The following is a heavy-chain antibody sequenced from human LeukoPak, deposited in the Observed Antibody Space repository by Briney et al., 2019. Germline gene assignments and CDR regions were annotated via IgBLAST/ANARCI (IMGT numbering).Heavy chain of an antibody. V-gene: IGHV4-39*01. J-gene: IGHJ4*02. CDR3: ARHKISVAGTRDFDY. CDR1: GGSISSSSYY. D-gene: IGHD6-19*01. CDR2: IYYSGST. Sequence: SETLSLTCTVSGGSISSSSYYWGWIRQPPGKGLEWIGSIYYSGSTYYNPSLKSRVTISVDTSKNQFSLKLSSVTAAGTAVYYCARHKISVAGTRDFDYWGQGTLVTVSS.